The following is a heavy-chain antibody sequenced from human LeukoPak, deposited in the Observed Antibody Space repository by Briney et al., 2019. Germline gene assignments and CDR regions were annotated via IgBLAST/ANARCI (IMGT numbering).Heavy chain of an antibody. CDR3: GKEVERHFDLKY. Sequence: GGSLRLSCAASGFTSGIYAVSWVRQAPGKGPEWVSACGGGDSYYADSVKGRFTISRDNSKKILYLQMNSLRAEDTAVYYCGKEVERHFDLKYWGQGTRVTVSS. CDR2: CGGGDS. CDR1: GFTSGIYA. V-gene: IGHV3-23*01. J-gene: IGHJ4*02.